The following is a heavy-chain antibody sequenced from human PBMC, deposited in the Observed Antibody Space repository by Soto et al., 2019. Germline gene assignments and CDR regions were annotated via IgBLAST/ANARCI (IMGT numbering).Heavy chain of an antibody. D-gene: IGHD1-26*01. CDR1: GVSVSNNSAG. Sequence: QTLSLTCAIPGVSVSNNSAGWSWVRQSPSRGLEWLGRTYYRSKWYYEYAVSVRGRITINPDTSKNQYSLQLNSVTPEDTAVYFCARGEQYSGRIFDYWGQGTLVTVSS. V-gene: IGHV6-1*01. CDR2: TYYRSKWYY. CDR3: ARGEQYSGRIFDY. J-gene: IGHJ4*01.